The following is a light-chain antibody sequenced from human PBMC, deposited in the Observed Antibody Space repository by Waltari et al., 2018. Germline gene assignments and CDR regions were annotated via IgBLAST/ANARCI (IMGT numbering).Light chain of an antibody. CDR1: QPVGSSS. CDR2: RAS. CDR3: QQHGTLPAT. Sequence: EIVLTQSPGTASLSPGERVTLSCRAMQPVGSSSLAWYQQKRGQAPRLVIYRASRRATGFPDRFSGSGSGTEFSLTISRLEPEDFAVYYCQQHGTLPATFGQGTKVEIK. J-gene: IGKJ1*01. V-gene: IGKV3-20*01.